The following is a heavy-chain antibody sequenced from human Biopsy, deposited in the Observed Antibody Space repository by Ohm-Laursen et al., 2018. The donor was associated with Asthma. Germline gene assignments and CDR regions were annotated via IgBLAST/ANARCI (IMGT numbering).Heavy chain of an antibody. J-gene: IGHJ3*02. D-gene: IGHD3-9*01. CDR1: GYTFISYA. CDR2: INAGNGNT. Sequence: ATVKVSCKASGYTFISYAIHWVRQAPGQRLEWMGWINAGNGNTKYSQKFQGRVTITRDTSASTAYMELSSLRSEDTAVYYCARTYYDFLTGQVNDAFATWGQGTMVTVSS. CDR3: ARTYYDFLTGQVNDAFAT. V-gene: IGHV1-3*01.